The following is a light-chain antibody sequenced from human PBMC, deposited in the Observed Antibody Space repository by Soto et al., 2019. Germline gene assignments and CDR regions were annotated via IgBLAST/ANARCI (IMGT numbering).Light chain of an antibody. CDR3: SSYTSSSTRV. CDR2: DVS. CDR1: SSDVGGYNY. Sequence: QFALTQPASVSGSPGQSITISCTGTSSDVGGYNYVSWYQQHPGKAPKLMIYDVSNRPSGVSNRFSGSKSGNTSSLTISGLQAEDEDDYYCSSYTSSSTRVFGTGTPLTVL. V-gene: IGLV2-14*01. J-gene: IGLJ1*01.